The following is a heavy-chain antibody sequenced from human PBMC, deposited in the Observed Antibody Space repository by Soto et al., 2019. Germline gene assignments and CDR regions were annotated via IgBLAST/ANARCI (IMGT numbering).Heavy chain of an antibody. CDR3: ADPTDLDY. V-gene: IGHV3-7*01. CDR1: GFIFSQSW. J-gene: IGHJ4*02. Sequence: GGSLRLSCAASGFIFSQSWMSWVRQAPGKGLEWVASIRPDGNKKFYVDSMKGRFTISRGNAKKSLYLQINNLRAEDEAVYYCADPTDLDYWGQGTLVTVSS. CDR2: IRPDGNKK.